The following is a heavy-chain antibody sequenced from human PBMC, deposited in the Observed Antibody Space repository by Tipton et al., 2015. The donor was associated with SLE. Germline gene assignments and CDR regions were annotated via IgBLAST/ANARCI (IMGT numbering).Heavy chain of an antibody. Sequence: TLSLTCTVSGGSISSGSYYWSWIRQPAGRGLEWIGYIYTSGSTNYNPSLKSRVTISVDTSKNQFSLKLSSVTAADTAVYYCAREGIPAAATGAFDIWGQGTMVTVSS. CDR1: GGSISSGSYY. CDR2: IYTSGST. V-gene: IGHV4-61*09. CDR3: AREGIPAAATGAFDI. J-gene: IGHJ3*02. D-gene: IGHD6-13*01.